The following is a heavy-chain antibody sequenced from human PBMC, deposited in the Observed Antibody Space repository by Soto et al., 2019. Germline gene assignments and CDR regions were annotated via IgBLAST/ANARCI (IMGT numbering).Heavy chain of an antibody. J-gene: IGHJ6*02. Sequence: QVQLVQSGAEVKKPGSSVKVSCKASGGTFSSYAISWVRQAPGQGLEWMGGIIPIFGTANYAQKFQGRVTITADDSTSTAYMELSSLRAEDPAVYYCARGLPAAALYYYSDGMDVGGQGTTVTVSS. D-gene: IGHD2-2*01. CDR2: IIPIFGTA. V-gene: IGHV1-69*01. CDR1: GGTFSSYA. CDR3: ARGLPAAALYYYSDGMDV.